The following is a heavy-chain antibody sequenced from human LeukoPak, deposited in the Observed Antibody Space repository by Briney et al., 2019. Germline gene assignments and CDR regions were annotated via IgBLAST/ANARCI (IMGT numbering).Heavy chain of an antibody. D-gene: IGHD3-16*01. J-gene: IGHJ2*01. V-gene: IGHV3-7*01. Sequence: GGSLRLSCAASGFTFSSYWMSWVRQAPGKGLEWVANIKQDGSEKYYVDSVKGRFAISRDNAKNSLYLQMNSLRAEDTAVYYCARGWGIGSAANFALWGRGTLVTVSS. CDR2: IKQDGSEK. CDR3: ARGWGIGSAANFAL. CDR1: GFTFSSYW.